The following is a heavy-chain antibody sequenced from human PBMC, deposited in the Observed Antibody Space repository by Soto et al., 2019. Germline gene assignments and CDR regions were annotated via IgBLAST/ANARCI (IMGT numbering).Heavy chain of an antibody. CDR1: GFTFSSYA. CDR2: ISGSGGST. CDR3: AKSATIGSSGGNSWFDP. D-gene: IGHD2-21*02. Sequence: GGSLRLSCAASGFTFSSYAMSWVRQAPGKGLEWVSAISGSGGSTYYADSVKGRFTISRDNAKNTLYMQMNSLRAEDTAVYYCAKSATIGSSGGNSWFDPWGQGTLVTVSS. V-gene: IGHV3-23*01. J-gene: IGHJ5*02.